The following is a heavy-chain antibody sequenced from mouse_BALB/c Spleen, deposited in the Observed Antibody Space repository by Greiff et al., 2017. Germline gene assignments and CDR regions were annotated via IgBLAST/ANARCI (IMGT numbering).Heavy chain of an antibody. Sequence: EVHLVESGGGLVQPGGSLKLSCAASGFTFSSYGMSWVRQTPDKRLELVATINSNGGSTYYPDSVKGRFTISRDNAKNTLYLQMSSLKSEDTAMYYCARDLRITTVVAPSFAYWGQGTLVTVSA. J-gene: IGHJ3*01. V-gene: IGHV5-6-3*01. CDR2: INSNGGST. CDR1: GFTFSSYG. D-gene: IGHD1-1*01. CDR3: ARDLRITTVVAPSFAY.